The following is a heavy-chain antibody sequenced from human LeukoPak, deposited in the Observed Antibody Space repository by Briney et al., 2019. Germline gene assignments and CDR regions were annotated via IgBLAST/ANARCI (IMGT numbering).Heavy chain of an antibody. Sequence: ASVKVSCKASGYTFTSYYMHWVRQAPGQGLEWMGWINPNSGGTNYAQKFQGRVTMTRDASISTAYMELSRLRSDDTAVYYCARLAYCGGDCYSSLYFDYWGQGTLVTVSS. V-gene: IGHV1-2*02. CDR3: ARLAYCGGDCYSSLYFDY. CDR2: INPNSGGT. J-gene: IGHJ4*02. D-gene: IGHD2-21*02. CDR1: GYTFTSYY.